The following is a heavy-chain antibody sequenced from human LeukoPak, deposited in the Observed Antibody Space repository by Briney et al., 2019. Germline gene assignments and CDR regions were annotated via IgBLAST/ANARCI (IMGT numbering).Heavy chain of an antibody. CDR1: GGSISSYY. CDR2: IYYSGST. CDR3: ARVMRYGDYSRWFDP. Sequence: SETLPLTCTVSGGSISSYYWSWIRQPPGKGLEWIGYIYYSGSTNYNPSLKGRVTISVDTSKNQFSLKLSSVTAADTAVYYCARVMRYGDYSRWFDPWGQGTLVTASS. J-gene: IGHJ5*02. D-gene: IGHD4-17*01. V-gene: IGHV4-59*01.